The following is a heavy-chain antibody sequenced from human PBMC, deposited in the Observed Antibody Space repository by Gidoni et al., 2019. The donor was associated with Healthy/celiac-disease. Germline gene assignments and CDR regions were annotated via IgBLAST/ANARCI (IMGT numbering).Heavy chain of an antibody. J-gene: IGHJ6*02. CDR1: GFTFSSYA. D-gene: IGHD3-3*01. CDR2: ISGSGGST. CDR3: AKDNGYDFWSGRWGMDV. V-gene: IGHV3-23*01. Sequence: EVQLLESGGGLVQPGGSLRLSCAASGFTFSSYAMSWVRQAPGKGLEWVSAISGSGGSTYYADSVKGRFTISRDKSKNTLYLQMNSLRAEDTAVYYCAKDNGYDFWSGRWGMDVWGQGTTVTVSS.